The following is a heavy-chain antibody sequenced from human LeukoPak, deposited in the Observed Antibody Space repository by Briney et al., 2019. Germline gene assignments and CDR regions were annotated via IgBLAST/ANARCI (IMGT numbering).Heavy chain of an antibody. CDR3: ASPPYCGGDCYSSRMYYFDY. D-gene: IGHD2-21*02. J-gene: IGHJ4*02. CDR1: GYTFTSYD. V-gene: IGHV1-18*01. CDR2: TSAYNGNT. Sequence: ASVKVSCKASGYTFTSYDISWVRQAPGQGLEWMGWTSAYNGNTNYAQKLQGRVTMTTDTSTSTAYMELRSLRSDDTAVYYCASPPYCGGDCYSSRMYYFDYWGQGTLVTVSS.